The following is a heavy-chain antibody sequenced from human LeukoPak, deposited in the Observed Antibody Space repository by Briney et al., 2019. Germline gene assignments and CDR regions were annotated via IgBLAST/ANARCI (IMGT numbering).Heavy chain of an antibody. Sequence: GGSLRFSCAASGFTFSSYSMNWVRQAPGNGLEWVSYISSSSSTIYYADSVKGRFTISRDNAKNSLYLQMNSLRAEDTAVYYCAQLGFNDAFDIWGQGTMVTVSS. J-gene: IGHJ3*02. CDR3: AQLGFNDAFDI. V-gene: IGHV3-48*04. CDR1: GFTFSSYS. D-gene: IGHD7-27*01. CDR2: ISSSSSTI.